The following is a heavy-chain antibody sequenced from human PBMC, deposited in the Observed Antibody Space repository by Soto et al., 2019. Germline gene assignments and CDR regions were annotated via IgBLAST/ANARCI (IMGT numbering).Heavy chain of an antibody. D-gene: IGHD2-15*01. CDR2: IYYSGST. Sequence: QVQLQESGPGLVKPSETLSLTCTVSGGSISSYYWSWIRQPPGKGLEWIGYIYYSGSTNYNPSLNTRVTIPVATSKTQFSLKLSSVPAADTAVYYSASRYRATLAYWGQGTLVTFSS. CDR1: GGSISSYY. CDR3: ASRYRATLAY. J-gene: IGHJ4*02. V-gene: IGHV4-59*08.